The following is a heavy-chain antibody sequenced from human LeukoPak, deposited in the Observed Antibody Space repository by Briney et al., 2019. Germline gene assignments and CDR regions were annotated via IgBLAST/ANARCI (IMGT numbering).Heavy chain of an antibody. CDR2: INPNSGGT. CDR3: AKDAIARDYSNSDY. Sequence: ASVTVSCKASGYTFTSYYIHWVRQAPGQGLEWMGWINPNSGGTNYAQKFQGRVTMTRDTSISTAYMELSRLTSDDTAVYYCAKDAIARDYSNSDYWGQGTLVTVSS. J-gene: IGHJ4*02. CDR1: GYTFTSYY. V-gene: IGHV1-2*02. D-gene: IGHD4-11*01.